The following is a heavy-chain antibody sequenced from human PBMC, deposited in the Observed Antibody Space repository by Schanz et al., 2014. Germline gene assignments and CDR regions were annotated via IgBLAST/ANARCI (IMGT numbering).Heavy chain of an antibody. CDR2: ISGSSSTK. V-gene: IGHV3-48*01. CDR3: ARYYDIILSSPRHDAFDV. D-gene: IGHD3-9*01. CDR1: GITFSGYS. J-gene: IGHJ3*01. Sequence: EVQLVESGGGLAQPGGSLRLSCAASGITFSGYSMNWVRQAPGKGLEWVSYISGSSSTKYYADSVKGRFTISRDNGKKSLFLQMNSVGAEDPSFYFCARYYDIILSSPRHDAFDVWGQGTVVTVSS.